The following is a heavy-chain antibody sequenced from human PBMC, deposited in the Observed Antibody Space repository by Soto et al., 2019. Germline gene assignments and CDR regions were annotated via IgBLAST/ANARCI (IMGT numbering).Heavy chain of an antibody. D-gene: IGHD3-10*01. CDR3: ARSPNYYYYGFDV. J-gene: IGHJ6*02. CDR2: IYYSGST. CDR1: GGSVSSGDYF. Sequence: SETLSLTCTVSGGSVSSGDYFWSWLRQSPGKRLEWIAYIYYSGSTNYNPSLKSRATISVDTSRSQVSLTLTSMTAADAALYYCARSPNYYYYGFDVWGQGTAVTVSS. V-gene: IGHV4-61*08.